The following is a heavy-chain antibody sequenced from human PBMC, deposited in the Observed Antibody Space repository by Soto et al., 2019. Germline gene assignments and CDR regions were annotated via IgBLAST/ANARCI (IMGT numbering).Heavy chain of an antibody. CDR1: GYTFTSYD. CDR2: MNPNSGNT. V-gene: IGHV1-8*01. CDR3: ARGYDVWSGHYGMDV. D-gene: IGHD3-3*01. Sequence: GASVKVSCKASGYTFTSYDINWVRQATGQGLEWMGWMNPNSGNTGYAQKFQGRVTMTRNTSISTAYMELSSLRSEDTAVYYCARGYDVWSGHYGMDVWGQGTTVTVSS. J-gene: IGHJ6*02.